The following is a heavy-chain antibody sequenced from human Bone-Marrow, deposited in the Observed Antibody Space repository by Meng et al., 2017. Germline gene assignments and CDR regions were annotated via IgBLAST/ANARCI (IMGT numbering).Heavy chain of an antibody. CDR1: GGTFSSYA. D-gene: IGHD3-10*01. CDR3: ARVPLTYYYGSGSEDY. J-gene: IGHJ4*02. Sequence: SVKVSCKASGGTFSSYAISWVRQAPGQGLEWMGGIIPIFGTANYAQKFQGRVTITADESTSTAYMELSSLRSEDTAVYYCARVPLTYYYGSGSEDYWGQGTLVTVS. V-gene: IGHV1-69*13. CDR2: IIPIFGTA.